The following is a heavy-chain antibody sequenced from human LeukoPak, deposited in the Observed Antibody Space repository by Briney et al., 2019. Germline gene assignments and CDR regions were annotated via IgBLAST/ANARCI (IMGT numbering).Heavy chain of an antibody. D-gene: IGHD5-18*01. CDR1: GFTFNSYG. CDR3: ARDWGVGGYSYGYDY. Sequence: GGSLRLSCAASGFTFNSYGMNLVRQAPGKGLEWVTVISDDARNEDYTDSVKGRFTISRDNSKNILYLQMNSLRVEDTAVYYCARDWGVGGYSYGYDYWGQGTLVTVSS. J-gene: IGHJ4*02. V-gene: IGHV3-30*03. CDR2: ISDDARNE.